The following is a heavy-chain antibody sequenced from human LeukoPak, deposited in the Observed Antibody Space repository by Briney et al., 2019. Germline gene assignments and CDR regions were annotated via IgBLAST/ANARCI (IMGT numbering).Heavy chain of an antibody. CDR3: AKVLHSGSYGPRPNYYYYYMDV. J-gene: IGHJ6*03. Sequence: PGGSLRLSCAASGFTFSSYGMHWVRQAPGKGLEWVAFIRYDGSNKYYADSVKGRFTISRDNSKNTLYLQMNSLRAEDTAVYYCAKVLHSGSYGPRPNYYYYYMDVWGKGTTVTVSS. CDR2: IRYDGSNK. D-gene: IGHD1-26*01. V-gene: IGHV3-30*02. CDR1: GFTFSSYG.